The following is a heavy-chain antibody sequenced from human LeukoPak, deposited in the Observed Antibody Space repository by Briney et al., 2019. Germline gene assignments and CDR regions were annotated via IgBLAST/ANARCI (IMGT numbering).Heavy chain of an antibody. CDR2: IKSKTDGGTT. CDR1: GFIFSNAW. J-gene: IGHJ4*02. CDR3: TTVGQSGYYDSSGYYYFDY. Sequence: NPGGSLRLSCAASGFIFSNAWMSWVRQAPGKGLEWVGRIKSKTDGGTTDYAAPVKGRFTISGDDSKNTLYLQMNSLKTEDTAVYYCTTVGQSGYYDSSGYYYFDYWGQGTLVTVSS. V-gene: IGHV3-15*01. D-gene: IGHD3-22*01.